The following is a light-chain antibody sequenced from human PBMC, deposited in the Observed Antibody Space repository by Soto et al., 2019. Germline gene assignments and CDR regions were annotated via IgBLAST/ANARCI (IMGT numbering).Light chain of an antibody. CDR2: EGS. CDR3: CSYAGSSTL. CDR1: SSDVGSYNL. Sequence: QAVVTQPASVSGSLGQSITISCTGTSSDVGSYNLVSWYQQHPGKAPKLMIYEGSKRPSGVSNRFSGSKSGNTASLTISGLQAEDEADYYCCSYAGSSTLFGGGTKLTVL. V-gene: IGLV2-23*01. J-gene: IGLJ2*01.